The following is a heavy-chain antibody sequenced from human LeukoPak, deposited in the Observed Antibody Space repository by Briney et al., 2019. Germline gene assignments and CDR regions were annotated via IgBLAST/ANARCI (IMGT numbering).Heavy chain of an antibody. CDR2: ISAYNGNT. J-gene: IGHJ3*02. Sequence: ASVKVPCKASGYTFTSYGISWVRQAPGQALEWMGWISAYNGNTNYAQKLQGRVTMTTDTSTSTGYMELRSLRSDDTAVYYCARDFTRSGNAFDIWGQGTMVTVSS. CDR3: ARDFTRSGNAFDI. CDR1: GYTFTSYG. D-gene: IGHD3-3*01. V-gene: IGHV1-18*01.